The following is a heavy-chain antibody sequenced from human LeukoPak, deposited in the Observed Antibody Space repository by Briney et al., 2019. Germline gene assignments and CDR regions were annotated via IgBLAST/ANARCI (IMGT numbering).Heavy chain of an antibody. CDR3: AKDRWDLPFDY. J-gene: IGHJ4*02. Sequence: GGSLRLSCAASGFTFSRNGMHWVRQAPGKGLGWVALIRYDVSIKYYQDSVKGRFPIDRDNSQNPLYLQMNSLRADDTAVYYCAKDRWDLPFDYWGQGPLVRVP. D-gene: IGHD1-26*01. CDR1: GFTFSRNG. CDR2: IRYDVSIK. V-gene: IGHV3-30*02.